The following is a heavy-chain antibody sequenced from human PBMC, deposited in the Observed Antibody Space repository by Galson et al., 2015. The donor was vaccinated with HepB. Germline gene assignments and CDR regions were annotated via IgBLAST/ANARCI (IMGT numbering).Heavy chain of an antibody. CDR3: AKDLGGGYCSGGSCRGGFYYYYGMDV. D-gene: IGHD2-15*01. J-gene: IGHJ6*02. V-gene: IGHV3-23*01. CDR1: GFTFSSYA. Sequence: SLRLSCAASGFTFSSYAMSWVRQAPGKGLEWVSAISGSGGSTYYADSVKGRFTISRDNSKNTLYLQMNSLRAEDTAVYYCAKDLGGGYCSGGSCRGGFYYYYGMDVWGQGTTVTVSS. CDR2: ISGSGGST.